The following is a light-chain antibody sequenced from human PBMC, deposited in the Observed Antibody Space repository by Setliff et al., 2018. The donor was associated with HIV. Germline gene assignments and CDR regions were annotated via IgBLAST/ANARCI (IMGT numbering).Light chain of an antibody. Sequence: QAVVTQESSLTVSPGGTISLTCVSSTGAVTSGHYPHWFQQKPGQVPRPLIYDATKRYSWTPSRFSGSLLRDKAALTLSNAQAEDEADYYCLLSYGGARVFGSGTKVTVL. CDR1: TGAVTSGHY. CDR2: DAT. J-gene: IGLJ1*01. CDR3: LLSYGGARV. V-gene: IGLV7-46*01.